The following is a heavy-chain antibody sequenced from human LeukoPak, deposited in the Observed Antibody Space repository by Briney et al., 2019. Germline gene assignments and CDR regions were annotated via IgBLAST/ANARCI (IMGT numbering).Heavy chain of an antibody. D-gene: IGHD3-9*01. CDR1: GYTFTSYG. Sequence: ASVKVSCKASGYTFTSYGISWVRQAPGQGLEWMGWISAYNGDTNYAQKFQGRVTMTTDTSTTTAYMEMRRLRSDDTAVYYCARGDDILTGYFRGFDYWGQGTLVTVSS. J-gene: IGHJ4*02. CDR2: ISAYNGDT. CDR3: ARGDDILTGYFRGFDY. V-gene: IGHV1-18*01.